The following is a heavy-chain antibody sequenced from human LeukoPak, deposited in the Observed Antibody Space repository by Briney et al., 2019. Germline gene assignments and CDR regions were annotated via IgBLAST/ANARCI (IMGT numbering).Heavy chain of an antibody. Sequence: GGSLRLSCAASGFTFSNYWMTWVRQAPGKGLEWVAHINQDGSAEHYMDSVKARSTISRDNAKNSLSLQMNSLSAEDTAVYYCVRDGGVSGYDLLDYWGQGTLVSVSS. CDR3: VRDGGVSGYDLLDY. V-gene: IGHV3-7*01. CDR1: GFTFSNYW. J-gene: IGHJ4*02. D-gene: IGHD5-12*01. CDR2: INQDGSAE.